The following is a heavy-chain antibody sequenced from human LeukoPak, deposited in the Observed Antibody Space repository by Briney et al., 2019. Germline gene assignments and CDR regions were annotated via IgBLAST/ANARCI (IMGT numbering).Heavy chain of an antibody. D-gene: IGHD4-17*01. CDR3: AKDWAATVRGTDY. CDR1: GFTFDDYA. V-gene: IGHV3-9*01. J-gene: IGHJ4*02. Sequence: GRSLRLSCAASGFTFDDYAMHWVRQVPGKGLEWVSGISWNSGRIGYADSVKGRFTISRDNAKNSLYLQMNSLRAEDTALYYCAKDWAATVRGTDYWGQGTLVTV. CDR2: ISWNSGRI.